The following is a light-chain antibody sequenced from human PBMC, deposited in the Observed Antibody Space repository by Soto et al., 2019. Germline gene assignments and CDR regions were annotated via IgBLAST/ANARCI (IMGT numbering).Light chain of an antibody. CDR3: QRTYNAPT. CDR1: QGISSN. J-gene: IGKJ5*01. V-gene: IGKV1-27*01. CDR2: SAS. Sequence: DIQLTQSPSSLSASVGDRVTITCRVSQGISSNLNWYRKQPRKVPKSLIYSASNLQSGVPSRLSGSGSGTDFTLTIRSLQPEDAATYYGQRTYNAPTFGQGTRLEIK.